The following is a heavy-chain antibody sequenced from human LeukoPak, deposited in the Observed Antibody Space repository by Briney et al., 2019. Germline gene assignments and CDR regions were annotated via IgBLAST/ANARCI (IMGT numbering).Heavy chain of an antibody. CDR3: AKMYYYDSSGPLDY. J-gene: IGHJ4*02. D-gene: IGHD3-22*01. Sequence: GGSLRLSCAASGFTFSSYGMHWVRQAPGKGLEWVAFIRYDGSNKNYADSVKGRFTISRDNSKNTLYLQMNSLRAEDTAVYYCAKMYYYDSSGPLDYWGQGTLVTVSS. CDR2: IRYDGSNK. V-gene: IGHV3-30*02. CDR1: GFTFSSYG.